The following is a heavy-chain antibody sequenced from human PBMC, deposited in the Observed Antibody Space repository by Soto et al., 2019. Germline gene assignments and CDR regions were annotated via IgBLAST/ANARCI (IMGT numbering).Heavy chain of an antibody. J-gene: IGHJ4*02. CDR1: GFTFGDYA. CDR3: AKDIGVDCSGGSCYPS. V-gene: IGHV3-9*01. Sequence: EVQLVESGGGLVQPGRSLRLSCEGSGFTFGDYAMHWVRQAPGKGLEWVSGISWKSDNIAYAGSVKGRFTISRDNAKSSLYLQMSSLRAEDTAFYYSAKDIGVDCSGGSCYPSWGQGTLVTVSS. D-gene: IGHD2-15*01. CDR2: ISWKSDNI.